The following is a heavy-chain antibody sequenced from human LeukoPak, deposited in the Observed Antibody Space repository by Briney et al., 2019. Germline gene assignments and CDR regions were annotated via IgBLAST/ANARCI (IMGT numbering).Heavy chain of an antibody. CDR2: INHSGST. V-gene: IGHV4-34*01. D-gene: IGHD3-22*01. Sequence: SETLSLTCAVYGGSFSGYYWSWIRQPPGKGLEWIGEINHSGSTNYNPSLKSRVTISVDTSKKQFSLNLSSVTAADTAMYYCARAPAGLLRGLGAFDIWGQGTMVTVSS. CDR3: ARAPAGLLRGLGAFDI. CDR1: GGSFSGYY. J-gene: IGHJ3*02.